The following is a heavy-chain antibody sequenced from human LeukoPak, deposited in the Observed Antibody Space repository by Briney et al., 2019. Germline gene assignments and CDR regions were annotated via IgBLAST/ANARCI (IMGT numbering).Heavy chain of an antibody. Sequence: PSETLSLTCTVFGSSISSYYWSWIRQPPGKGLEWIGYIYYSGSTNYNPSLKSRVTISVDTSKNQFSLKLSSVTAADTAVYYCASSPYGSGSYRPYYYYGMDVWGQGTTVTVSS. J-gene: IGHJ6*02. V-gene: IGHV4-59*01. CDR3: ASSPYGSGSYRPYYYYGMDV. D-gene: IGHD3-10*01. CDR1: GSSISSYY. CDR2: IYYSGST.